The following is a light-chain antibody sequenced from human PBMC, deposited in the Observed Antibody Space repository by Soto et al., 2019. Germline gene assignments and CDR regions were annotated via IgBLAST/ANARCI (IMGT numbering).Light chain of an antibody. J-gene: IGKJ1*01. CDR2: GIS. CDR1: HTISSSY. Sequence: EIVLTQSPGTLSLSPGERATLSCRASHTISSSYLAWYQQKPGQAPRLLMYGISRRATGIPDRFSGSGSGTDFTLTISSLQAEDFATYFCQEAHGFPWTFGQGTRV. V-gene: IGKV3-20*01. CDR3: QEAHGFPWT.